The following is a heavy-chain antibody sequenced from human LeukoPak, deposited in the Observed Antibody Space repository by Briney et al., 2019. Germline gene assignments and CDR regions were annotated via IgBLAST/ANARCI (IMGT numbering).Heavy chain of an antibody. V-gene: IGHV3-30-3*01. J-gene: IGHJ4*02. D-gene: IGHD5-12*01. CDR1: GFTFSNYA. CDR2: ISYDGSNK. Sequence: PGGSLRLSCAASGFTFSNYAMHWVRQAPGKGLEWVAVISYDGSNKYDADSMKGRFTISRDNSKNTLYLQMNSLRAEDTAVYYCARDRGYSGYDGLDYWGQGTLVTVSS. CDR3: ARDRGYSGYDGLDY.